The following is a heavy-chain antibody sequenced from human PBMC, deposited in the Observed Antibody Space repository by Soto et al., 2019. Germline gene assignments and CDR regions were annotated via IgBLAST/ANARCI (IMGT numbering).Heavy chain of an antibody. CDR3: AAGPMITFGGAH. CDR2: IVVGSGNT. V-gene: IGHV1-58*02. Sequence: SVKVSCKASGFTFTSSAMQWVRQARGQRLEWIGWIVVGSGNTNYAQKFQERVTITRDMSTSTAYMELSSLRSEDTAVYYCAAGPMITFGGAHWGQGTLVTVSS. CDR1: GFTFTSSA. J-gene: IGHJ4*02. D-gene: IGHD3-16*01.